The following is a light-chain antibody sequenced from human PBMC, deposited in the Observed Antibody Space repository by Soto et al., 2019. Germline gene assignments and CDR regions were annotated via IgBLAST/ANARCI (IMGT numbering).Light chain of an antibody. V-gene: IGKV1-5*01. J-gene: IGKJ1*01. CDR3: QHDNSYPWT. CDR2: HAS. Sequence: GDRVTITCRASQTINNWLAWYQQKPGKAPNLLIYHASNLETGVPSRFSGSAFGTEFTLTISSLQPDDFATYYCQHDNSYPWTFGQGTKGEIK. CDR1: QTINNW.